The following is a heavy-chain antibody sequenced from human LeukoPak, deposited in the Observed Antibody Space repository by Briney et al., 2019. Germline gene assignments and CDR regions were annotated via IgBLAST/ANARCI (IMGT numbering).Heavy chain of an antibody. CDR1: GYALTELS. V-gene: IGHV1-24*01. CDR3: ATLTRGTYFNYYFDY. CDR2: FDPEDAET. J-gene: IGHJ4*02. D-gene: IGHD1-26*01. Sequence: ASVTVSCKVSGYALTELSMHWVRQAPGKGLEWMGGFDPEDAETIYAQKFQGRVTMTEDTSTDTAYMELSSLRSEDTAVYYCATLTRGTYFNYYFDYWGQRTLVTVST.